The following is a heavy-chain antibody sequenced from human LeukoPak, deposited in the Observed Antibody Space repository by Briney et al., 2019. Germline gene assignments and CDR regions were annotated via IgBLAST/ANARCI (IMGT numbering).Heavy chain of an antibody. J-gene: IGHJ4*02. CDR3: AKDLSGSS. Sequence: PGGSLRLSRAPSGFTFSSYAMSWVRQAPGKGLEWVSGISDGGVTTYYADSVKGRFTLSRDNTKNTLYLQMNSLRAEDTAVYYCAKDLSGSSWGQGTLVTVSS. CDR1: GFTFSSYA. CDR2: ISDGGVTT. D-gene: IGHD6-6*01. V-gene: IGHV3-23*01.